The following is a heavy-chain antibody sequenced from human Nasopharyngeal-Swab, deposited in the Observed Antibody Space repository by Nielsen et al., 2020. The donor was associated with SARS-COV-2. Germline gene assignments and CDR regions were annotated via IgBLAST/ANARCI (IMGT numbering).Heavy chain of an antibody. V-gene: IGHV3-64D*06. Sequence: GVSLPISCSASGFTFSSYTMHWVSQAPGKGLEHVSAISSNGGSTYYADSVKGRFTISRDNSKNTLNLQMSSLRAEDTAVYYCVKDRGAHSVVVVAASWGQGTLVTVSS. CDR1: GFTFSSYT. D-gene: IGHD2-15*01. J-gene: IGHJ4*02. CDR2: ISSNGGST. CDR3: VKDRGAHSVVVVAAS.